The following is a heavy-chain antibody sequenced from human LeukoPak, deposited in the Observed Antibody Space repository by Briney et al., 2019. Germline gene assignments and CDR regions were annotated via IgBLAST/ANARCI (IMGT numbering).Heavy chain of an antibody. Sequence: GGTLRLSCGGSGFTFSSYTMNWVRQAPGTGLGWVASSSYSATYIYYAESVRGRFTISRDDAKKSVFLHMNSLRAEDTAVYFCATWDDYGDFVAFEYWGQGILVTVSS. J-gene: IGHJ4*02. CDR2: SSYSATYI. D-gene: IGHD4-17*01. CDR3: ATWDDYGDFVAFEY. CDR1: GFTFSSYT. V-gene: IGHV3-21*01.